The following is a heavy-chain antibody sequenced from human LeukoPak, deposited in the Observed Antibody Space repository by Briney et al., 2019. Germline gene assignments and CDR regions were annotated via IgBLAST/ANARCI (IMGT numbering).Heavy chain of an antibody. D-gene: IGHD4-17*01. V-gene: IGHV3-48*04. CDR1: GFTFSSYG. CDR2: ISSSGSTI. Sequence: GGSLRLSCAASGFTFSSYGMSWVRQAPGKGLEWVSYISSSGSTIYYADSVKGRFTISRDNAKNSLYLQMNSLRAEDTAVYYCARGDDYGDPRGNWFDPWGQGTLVTVSS. J-gene: IGHJ5*02. CDR3: ARGDDYGDPRGNWFDP.